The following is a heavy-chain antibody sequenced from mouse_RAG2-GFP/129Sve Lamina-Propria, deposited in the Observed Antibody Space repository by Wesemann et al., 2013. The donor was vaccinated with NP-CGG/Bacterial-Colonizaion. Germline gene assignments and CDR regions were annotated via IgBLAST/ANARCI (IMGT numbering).Heavy chain of an antibody. D-gene: IGHD2-4*01. CDR1: GYTFTSYW. J-gene: IGHJ4*01. CDR3: TRLEDYDYDMDY. CDR2: IYPGNSDT. V-gene: IGHV1-5*01. Sequence: EVQLQQSGTVLARPGASVKMSCKTSGYTFTSYWMHWVKQRPGQGLEWIGAIYPGNSDTSYNQKFKGKAKLTAVTSASTAYMELSSLTNEDSAVYYCTRLEDYDYDMDYWGQGTSVTVSS.